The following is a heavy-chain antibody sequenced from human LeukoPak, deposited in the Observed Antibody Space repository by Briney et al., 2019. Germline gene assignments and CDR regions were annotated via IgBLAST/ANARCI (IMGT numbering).Heavy chain of an antibody. Sequence: SETLSLTCSVSGDSINNYYWSWIGQPPGKGLEWIGYIYYTGSTNYNPSLKRRDTISVDTSKTQFSLKLSSAPAADTAVYYCARSGSVHTGLDYWGQGTLVTVPS. CDR2: IYYTGST. V-gene: IGHV4-59*01. CDR3: ARSGSVHTGLDY. D-gene: IGHD3-10*01. J-gene: IGHJ4*02. CDR1: GDSINNYY.